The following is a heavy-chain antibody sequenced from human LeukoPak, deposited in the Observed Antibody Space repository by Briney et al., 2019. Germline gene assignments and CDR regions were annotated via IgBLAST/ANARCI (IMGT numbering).Heavy chain of an antibody. CDR1: GFTFSSYS. J-gene: IGHJ3*02. V-gene: IGHV3-48*01. CDR2: ISSSSSTI. D-gene: IGHD5-18*01. Sequence: GGSLRLSCAASGFTFSSYSINWVRQAPGKGLEWVSYISSSSSTIYYADSVKGRFTISRDNAKNSLYLQMNSLRAEDTAVYYCARGKRGKDRNVDTAMVSDAFDIWGQGTMVTVSS. CDR3: ARGKRGKDRNVDTAMVSDAFDI.